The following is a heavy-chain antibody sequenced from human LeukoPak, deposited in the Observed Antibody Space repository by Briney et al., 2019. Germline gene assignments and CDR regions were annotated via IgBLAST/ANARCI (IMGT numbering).Heavy chain of an antibody. V-gene: IGHV3-49*04. CDR3: AKDSSYSSGLYYFDY. CDR2: IRSKAYGGTT. J-gene: IGHJ4*02. D-gene: IGHD6-19*01. Sequence: GGSLRLSCTASGFTFGDYAMSWVRQAPGKGLEWVGFIRSKAYGGTTEYAASVKGRFTIPRDDSKSIAYLQMNSLRAEDTAVYYCAKDSSYSSGLYYFDYWGQGTLVTVSS. CDR1: GFTFGDYA.